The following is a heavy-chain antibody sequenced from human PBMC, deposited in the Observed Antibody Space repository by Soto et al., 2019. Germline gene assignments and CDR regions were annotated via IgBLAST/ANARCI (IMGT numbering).Heavy chain of an antibody. CDR2: ISYDGSNK. CDR3: AKDRLLGWFATVRDYYYYGMDV. D-gene: IGHD3-3*01. Sequence: QVQLVESGGGVVQPGRSLRLSCAASGFTFSSYGMHWVRQAPGKGLEWGAVISYDGSNKYYADSVKGRFTISRDNSKNTMYLKMNGLRAEDTVVYYCAKDRLLGWFATVRDYYYYGMDVWGQGTTVTVSS. J-gene: IGHJ6*02. V-gene: IGHV3-30*18. CDR1: GFTFSSYG.